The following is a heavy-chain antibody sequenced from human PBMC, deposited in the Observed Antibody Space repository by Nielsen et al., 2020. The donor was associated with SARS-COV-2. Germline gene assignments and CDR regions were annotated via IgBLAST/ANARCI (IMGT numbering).Heavy chain of an antibody. CDR1: GYTFTSYD. J-gene: IGHJ6*02. CDR3: ARGCSSRWYVLGHYYYGMDV. Sequence: ASVKVSCKASGYTFTSYDINWVRQATGQGLEWMGWMNPNSGNTGYAQKFQGRVTMTRNTSISTAYMELSSLRSEDTAVYYCARGCSSRWYVLGHYYYGMDVWGQGTTVTVSS. V-gene: IGHV1-8*01. CDR2: MNPNSGNT. D-gene: IGHD6-13*01.